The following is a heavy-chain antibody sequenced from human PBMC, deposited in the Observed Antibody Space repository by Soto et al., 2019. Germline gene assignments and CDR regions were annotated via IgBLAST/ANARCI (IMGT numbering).Heavy chain of an antibody. CDR2: INDSGDT. J-gene: IGHJ4*02. CDR1: GFTFSSYG. CDR3: AERVAYSSSSAYFDY. V-gene: IGHV3-23*01. D-gene: IGHD6-6*01. Sequence: SLRLSCAASGFTFSSYGMSWVRQAPGKGLEWVSSINDSGDTYYGDSVKGRFTISRDNSKNTLYLQVNSLSAEDTAVYYCAERVAYSSSSAYFDYWAQGTLVTVSS.